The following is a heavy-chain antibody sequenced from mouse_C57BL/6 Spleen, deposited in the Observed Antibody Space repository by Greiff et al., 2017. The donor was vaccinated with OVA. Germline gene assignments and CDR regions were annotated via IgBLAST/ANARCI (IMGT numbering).Heavy chain of an antibody. CDR1: GFTFSDYY. CDR3: ARLPYGSSYGYYAMDY. J-gene: IGHJ4*01. D-gene: IGHD1-1*01. V-gene: IGHV5-12*01. Sequence: EVHLVESGGGLVQPGGSLKLSCAASGFTFSDYYMYWVRQTPEKRLEWVAYICNGGGCTYYPDTVKGRFTISRDNAKNTLYLQMSRLKSEDTAMYYCARLPYGSSYGYYAMDYWGQGTSVTVSS. CDR2: ICNGGGCT.